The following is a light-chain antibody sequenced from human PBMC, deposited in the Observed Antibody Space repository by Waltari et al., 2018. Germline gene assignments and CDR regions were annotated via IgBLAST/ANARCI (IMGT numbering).Light chain of an antibody. CDR3: AAWDDSLNAVV. CDR1: RSNIGSNP. J-gene: IGLJ2*01. V-gene: IGLV1-44*01. CDR2: SNN. Sequence: QSVLTQPPSASGTPGQRVTLSCSGSRSNIGSNPVNWYQQLPGTAPKLLIYSNNQRPSGVPDRFSGSKSGTSASLAISGLQSEDEADYYCAAWDDSLNAVVFGGGTKLTVL.